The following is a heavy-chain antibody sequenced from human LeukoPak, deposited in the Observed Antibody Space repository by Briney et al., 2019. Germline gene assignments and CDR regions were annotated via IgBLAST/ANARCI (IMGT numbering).Heavy chain of an antibody. Sequence: SETLSLTCTVSGDSISSYYWSWIRQPPGKGLEWIGYIYYSGGTNYNPSLQSRVTISVDPSKNQFSLKLSSVTAADTAMYYCARMSLSYCSSTSCSNLIDYWGQGTLVTVSS. V-gene: IGHV4-59*01. J-gene: IGHJ4*02. CDR2: IYYSGGT. CDR3: ARMSLSYCSSTSCSNLIDY. D-gene: IGHD2-2*01. CDR1: GDSISSYY.